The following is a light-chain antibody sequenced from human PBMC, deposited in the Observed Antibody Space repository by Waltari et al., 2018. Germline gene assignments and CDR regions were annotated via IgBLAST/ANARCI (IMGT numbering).Light chain of an antibody. CDR2: AAS. J-gene: IGKJ3*01. V-gene: IGKV1-12*01. Sequence: QMTQSPLSVSASIGDRVAISCRASQDIASWLAWYQRHPGKAPRLLVYAASNWQSGVPSRFSGSGSGTNFTLTINSLQPEDFATYYCQLAQRFPFFGPGTKVDVK. CDR3: QLAQRFPF. CDR1: QDIASW.